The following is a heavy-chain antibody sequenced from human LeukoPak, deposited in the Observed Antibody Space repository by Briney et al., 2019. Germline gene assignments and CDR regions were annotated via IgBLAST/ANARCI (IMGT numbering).Heavy chain of an antibody. Sequence: SETLSLTCTVSGGSISSYYWSWVRQPAGKGLEWIGRIYTSGSTNYKPSLKSRVTISVDTSKNQFSLKLSSVTAADTAVYYCARGGYYGSGNDFRFDPWGQGTLVTVSS. CDR2: IYTSGST. CDR1: GGSISSYY. V-gene: IGHV4-4*07. J-gene: IGHJ5*02. D-gene: IGHD3-10*01. CDR3: ARGGYYGSGNDFRFDP.